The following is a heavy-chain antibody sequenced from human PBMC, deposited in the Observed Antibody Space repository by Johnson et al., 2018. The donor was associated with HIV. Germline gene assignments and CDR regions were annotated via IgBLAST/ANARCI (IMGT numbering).Heavy chain of an antibody. D-gene: IGHD2-2*01. V-gene: IGHV3-30*03. Sequence: QVQLVESGGGVVQPGRSLRLSCAASGFTFSSYAMHWVRQAPGKGLEWVAVISHDETSKNYPDSVKGRFFISRDTSKKTLFLQMNNLRPEDTAVFYCARGGVVHDAFDMWGQGTMVTVSS. CDR3: ARGGVVHDAFDM. CDR1: GFTFSSYA. CDR2: ISHDETSK. J-gene: IGHJ3*02.